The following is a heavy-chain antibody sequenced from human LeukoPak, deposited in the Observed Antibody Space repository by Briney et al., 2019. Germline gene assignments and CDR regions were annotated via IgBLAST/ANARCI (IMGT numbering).Heavy chain of an antibody. CDR1: GFTFSSYA. V-gene: IGHV3-23*01. D-gene: IGHD2-2*01. Sequence: GGSLRLSCAASGFTFSSYAMSWVRQAPGKGLEWVSAISGSGGRTYYADSVKGRFTISRDNSKNTLYLQMNSLRAEDTAVYYCAKGVVQAARQYYFDYWGQGTLVTVSS. J-gene: IGHJ4*02. CDR3: AKGVVQAARQYYFDY. CDR2: ISGSGGRT.